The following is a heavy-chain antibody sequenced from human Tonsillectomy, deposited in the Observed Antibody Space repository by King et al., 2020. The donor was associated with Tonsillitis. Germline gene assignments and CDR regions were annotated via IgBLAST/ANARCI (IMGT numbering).Heavy chain of an antibody. CDR1: GFTFSSYA. V-gene: IGHV3-23*04. J-gene: IGHJ6*02. CDR2: ISGSGDST. CDR3: AKDREFGRPHGMDV. Sequence: VQLVESGGGLIQPGGSLRLSCAASGFTFSSYAMRWVRQAPGKGLEWVSGISGSGDSTYYADSVKGRFAISRDNSKNTLYVQMNSLRAEDTAVYYCAKDREFGRPHGMDVWGQGTTVTASS. D-gene: IGHD3-16*01.